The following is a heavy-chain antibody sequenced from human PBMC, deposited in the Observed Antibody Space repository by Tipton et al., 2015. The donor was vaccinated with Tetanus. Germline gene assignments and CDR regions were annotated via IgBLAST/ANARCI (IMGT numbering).Heavy chain of an antibody. Sequence: GLVKPSETLSLSCTVSGAPISSYYWSWIRQPPGNGQEWIGYIYNSGNTNYNPSLKSRVTISVDTSKNQFSLKLNSVTAADTAVYYCARGRDGYNYPFDYWGQGARVIVSS. D-gene: IGHD5-24*01. V-gene: IGHV4-59*01. CDR2: IYNSGNT. J-gene: IGHJ4*02. CDR1: GAPISSYY. CDR3: ARGRDGYNYPFDY.